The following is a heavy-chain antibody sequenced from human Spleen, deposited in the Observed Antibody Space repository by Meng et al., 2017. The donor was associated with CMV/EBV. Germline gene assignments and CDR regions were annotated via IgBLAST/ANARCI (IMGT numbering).Heavy chain of an antibody. Sequence: SETLSLTCAVYGGSFSGYYWSWIRQPPGKGLEWIGEINHSGSTNYNPSLKSRVTISVDRSKNQFSLKMRSVTAADTAVYYCARGPGGVITSVWGQGTLVTVSS. V-gene: IGHV4-34*01. CDR3: ARGPGGVITSV. J-gene: IGHJ4*02. CDR1: GGSFSGYY. CDR2: INHSGST. D-gene: IGHD3-10*01.